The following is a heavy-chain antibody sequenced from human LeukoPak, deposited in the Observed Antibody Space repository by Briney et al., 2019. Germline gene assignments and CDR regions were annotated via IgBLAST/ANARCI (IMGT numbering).Heavy chain of an antibody. J-gene: IGHJ5*02. CDR1: GGSISSVGNP. CDR2: IYHSGST. D-gene: IGHD2-21*01. V-gene: IGHV4-30-2*01. CDR3: AREGPTYWFDP. Sequence: SETLSLTCAVSGGSISSVGNPGGWFGRPPGKGLEWIGYIYHSGSTYYNPSLKSRVTISVDRSKNQFSLKLSSVTAADTAVYYCAREGPTYWFDPWGQGTLVTVSS.